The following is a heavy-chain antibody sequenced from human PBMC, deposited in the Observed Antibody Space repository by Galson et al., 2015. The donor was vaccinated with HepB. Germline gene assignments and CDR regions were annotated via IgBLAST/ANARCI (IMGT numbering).Heavy chain of an antibody. CDR2: ISVYNGDT. D-gene: IGHD5-18*01. J-gene: IGHJ4*02. CDR1: GYSFTNYG. CDR3: ARALLGYTYGYIDY. V-gene: IGHV1-18*01. Sequence: SVKVSCKASGYSFTNYGVSWVRQAPGQGLEWMGWISVYNGDTNYAQKLQDRVTMTTDTFTSTAHMELRSLTSDDTAVYYCARALLGYTYGYIDYWGQGTLVTVSS.